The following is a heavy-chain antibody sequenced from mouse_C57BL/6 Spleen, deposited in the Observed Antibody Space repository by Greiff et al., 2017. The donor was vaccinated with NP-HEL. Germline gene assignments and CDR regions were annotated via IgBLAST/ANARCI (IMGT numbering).Heavy chain of an antibody. CDR2: IYPGDGDT. D-gene: IGHD2-12*01. V-gene: IGHV1-80*01. Sequence: VQLQQSGAELVKPGASVKISCKASGYAFSSYWMNWVKQRPGKGLEWIGQIYPGDGDTNYNRKFKGKATLTADKSSSTAYMQLSSLNSEDSAVYFCAREESYYIHSVYFDYWGQGTTLTVSS. CDR1: GYAFSSYW. CDR3: AREESYYIHSVYFDY. J-gene: IGHJ2*01.